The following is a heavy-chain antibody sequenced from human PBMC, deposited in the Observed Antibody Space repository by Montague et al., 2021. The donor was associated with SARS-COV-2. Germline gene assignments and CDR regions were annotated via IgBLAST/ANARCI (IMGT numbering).Heavy chain of an antibody. CDR2: IFHSGST. Sequence: SETLSLTCAVSGGSTSSDNWWSWVRQSPGKGLEWIGEIFHSGSTNYNPSLKSRVTMSVDKSKNDFPLKLSPVTAADTAMYYCARRITMVRGVTKRNNWFDPWGRGILVTASS. D-gene: IGHD3-10*01. V-gene: IGHV4-4*02. CDR1: GGSTSSDNW. CDR3: ARRITMVRGVTKRNNWFDP. J-gene: IGHJ5*02.